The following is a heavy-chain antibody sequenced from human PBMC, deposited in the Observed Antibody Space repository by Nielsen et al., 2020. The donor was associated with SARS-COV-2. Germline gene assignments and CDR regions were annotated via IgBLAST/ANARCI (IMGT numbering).Heavy chain of an antibody. CDR2: ISYNGISN. D-gene: IGHD5-12*01. J-gene: IGHJ4*02. CDR1: GFTFSSYG. V-gene: IGHV3-33*05. CDR3: ARDGYDSYYFDY. Sequence: GESLKISCAASGFTFSSYGMHWVRQAPGKGLEWVAVISYNGISNYYAHSVRGRFTISRDNSKNTLYLQMNSLRAEDTAVYYCARDGYDSYYFDYWGQGTLVTVSS.